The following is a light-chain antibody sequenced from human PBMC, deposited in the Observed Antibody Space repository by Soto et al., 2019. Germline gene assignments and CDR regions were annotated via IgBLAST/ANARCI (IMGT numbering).Light chain of an antibody. V-gene: IGKV3-11*01. CDR3: QQRSNWPPFVT. CDR1: QSVSSY. CDR2: DAS. Sequence: EIVLTQSPATLSLSPGERATLSCTASQSVSSYLAWYQQKLGQAPRLLIYDASNRATGIPARFSGSGSGTDINLTISRLEPEDFAVYYCQQRSNWPPFVTFGGGTKVEIK. J-gene: IGKJ4*01.